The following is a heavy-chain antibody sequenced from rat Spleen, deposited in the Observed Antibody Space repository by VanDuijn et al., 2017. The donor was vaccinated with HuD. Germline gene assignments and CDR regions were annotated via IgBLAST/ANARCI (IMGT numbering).Heavy chain of an antibody. V-gene: IGHV5-20*01. D-gene: IGHD1-11*01. CDR2: ISYDGGGT. CDR3: AKDRDGGYAFAY. CDR1: GFTFSDYF. J-gene: IGHJ3*01. Sequence: EVQLVESGGGLVQPGGSLKLSCAASGFTFSDYFMAWVRQAPTKGLEWVASISYDGGGTYYRDSVKGRFTISRDNAENIVYLQMNSLRSEDTATYYCAKDRDGGYAFAYWGQGTLVTVSS.